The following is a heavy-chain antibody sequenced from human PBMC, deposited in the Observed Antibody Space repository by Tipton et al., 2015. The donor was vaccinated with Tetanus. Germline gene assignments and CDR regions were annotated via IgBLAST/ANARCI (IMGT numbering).Heavy chain of an antibody. CDR3: ARVGISQNAYSYVYHGLDV. CDR2: IRPDGSYK. V-gene: IGHV3-7*01. D-gene: IGHD5-18*01. J-gene: IGHJ6*02. Sequence: SLRLSCAASGFTFNSDWMTWVRQAPGKGLEWVANIRPDGSYKYYADSVKGRFTVSRDNSKNTLYLEMNSLRAEDTAVYYCARVGISQNAYSYVYHGLDVWGQGTTVTVSS. CDR1: GFTFNSDW.